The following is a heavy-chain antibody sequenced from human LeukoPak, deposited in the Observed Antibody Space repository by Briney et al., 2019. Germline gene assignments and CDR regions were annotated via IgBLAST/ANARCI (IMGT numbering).Heavy chain of an antibody. Sequence: SETLSLTCTVSGGSISSYYWTWIRQPPGKGLEWIGYIYYSGSTNYNPSLKSRVTISVDTSKNQFSLKLTSVTAADTAVYYCARLGGSWAFDIWGQGTMVTVSS. CDR3: ARLGGSWAFDI. D-gene: IGHD1-26*01. CDR2: IYYSGST. V-gene: IGHV4-59*01. J-gene: IGHJ3*02. CDR1: GGSISSYY.